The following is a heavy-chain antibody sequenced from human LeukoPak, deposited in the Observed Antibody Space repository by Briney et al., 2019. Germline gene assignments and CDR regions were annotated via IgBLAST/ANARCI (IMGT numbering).Heavy chain of an antibody. CDR2: IYWNDDK. D-gene: IGHD3-16*01. V-gene: IGHV2-5*01. CDR1: GFSLSISGVG. Sequence: KSGPTLVKPTQTLTLTCSFSGFSLSISGVGVGWIRQPPGKALEWLALIYWNDDKRYSPSLKNRLTITKDTSKNQVVLTMTNMDPVDTATYFCVHHLRLGELYWGQGTLVTVSS. J-gene: IGHJ4*02. CDR3: VHHLRLGELY.